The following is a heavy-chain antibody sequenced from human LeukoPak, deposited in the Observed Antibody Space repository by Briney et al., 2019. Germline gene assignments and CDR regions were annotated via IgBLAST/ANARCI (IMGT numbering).Heavy chain of an antibody. D-gene: IGHD3/OR15-3a*01. CDR3: ARQTGSGLFILP. V-gene: IGHV4-39*01. Sequence: PSETLSLTCTVSGVSISSSNSYWGWIRQPPGKGLEWIGSIYYTGNTYYNASLKSRVTISIDTSKNQISLRQTSVTATDTAIYYCARQTGSGLFILPGGQGTLVTVSS. J-gene: IGHJ4*02. CDR1: GVSISSSNSY. CDR2: IYYTGNT.